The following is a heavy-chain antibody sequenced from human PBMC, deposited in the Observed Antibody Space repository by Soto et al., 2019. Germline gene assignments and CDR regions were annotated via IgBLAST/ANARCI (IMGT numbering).Heavy chain of an antibody. CDR3: ATEPTQYYYYYGMDV. CDR2: SNAGNGNT. V-gene: IGHV1-3*01. Sequence: ASVKVSCKASGYTFTSYAMHWVRQAPGQRLEWMGWSNAGNGNTKYSQKFQGRVTITRDTSASTAYMELSSLRSEDTAVYYCATEPTQYYYYYGMDVWGQGTTVTVSS. CDR1: GYTFTSYA. J-gene: IGHJ6*02. D-gene: IGHD1-1*01.